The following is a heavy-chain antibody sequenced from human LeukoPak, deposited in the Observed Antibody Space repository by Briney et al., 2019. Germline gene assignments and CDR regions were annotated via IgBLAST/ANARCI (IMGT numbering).Heavy chain of an antibody. CDR1: GYTFTGYY. J-gene: IGHJ5*02. Sequence: ASVKVSCKASGYTFTGYYMHWVRQAPGQGHEWMGWINPNSGGTNYAQKFQGRVTMTRDTSISTAYMELSRLRSDDTAVYYCARDITIFGVVTINWFDPWGQGTLVTVSS. V-gene: IGHV1-2*02. CDR3: ARDITIFGVVTINWFDP. CDR2: INPNSGGT. D-gene: IGHD3-3*01.